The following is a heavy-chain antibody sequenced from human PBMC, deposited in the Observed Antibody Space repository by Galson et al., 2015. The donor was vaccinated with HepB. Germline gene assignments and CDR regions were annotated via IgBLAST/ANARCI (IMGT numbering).Heavy chain of an antibody. J-gene: IGHJ4*02. CDR3: AKDTFRMSTITTFDY. V-gene: IGHV3-23*01. CDR1: GFTFSSYA. D-gene: IGHD4-11*01. CDR2: IRGDGGST. Sequence: SLRLSCAASGFTFSSYAMSWVRQAPGKGLEWVSGIRGDGGSTYYAESVKGRFTISRDNSKNTLYLQMNSLRAEDTAVYFCAKDTFRMSTITTFDYWGQGTLVTVSS.